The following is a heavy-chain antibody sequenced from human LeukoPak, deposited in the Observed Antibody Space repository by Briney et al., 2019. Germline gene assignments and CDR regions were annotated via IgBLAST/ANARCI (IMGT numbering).Heavy chain of an antibody. D-gene: IGHD5-12*01. V-gene: IGHV4-34*01. CDR2: INHSGST. J-gene: IGHJ4*02. CDR3: ARGPKWLRLILDY. Sequence: GSLRLSCAASGFTFSSYWMNWARQAPGKGLEWIGEINHSGSTNYNPSLKSRVTISVDTSKNQFSLKLSSVTAADTAVYYCARGPKWLRLILDYWGQGTLVTVSS. CDR1: GFTFSSYW.